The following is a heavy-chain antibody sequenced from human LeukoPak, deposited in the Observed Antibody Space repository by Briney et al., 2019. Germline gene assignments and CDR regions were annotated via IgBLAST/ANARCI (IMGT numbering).Heavy chain of an antibody. D-gene: IGHD6-13*01. CDR1: GYTFTSYG. CDR2: ISAYNGNT. J-gene: IGHJ4*02. V-gene: IGHV1-18*01. Sequence: GASVKVSCKASGYTFTSYGISWVRQAPGQGLEWMGWISAYNGNTNYAQKLQGRVTMTTDTSTSTAYMELRSLRSDDTAVYYCARILYSSWYYPKEQTLGLDYWGQGTLVTVPS. CDR3: ARILYSSWYYPKEQTLGLDY.